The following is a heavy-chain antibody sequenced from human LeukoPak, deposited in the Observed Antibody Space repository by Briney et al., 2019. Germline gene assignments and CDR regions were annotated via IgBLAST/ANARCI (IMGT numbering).Heavy chain of an antibody. J-gene: IGHJ5*01. CDR1: GGSISTSIYY. V-gene: IGHV4-39*01. Sequence: SEPLSLTCTVSGGSISTSIYYWCWIRQPPGKGLDWIGSIYYSGNTYYNPSLRSRATLSVDTSKNQLSLKLPPLPAPDTAVYYSARRCCSTTNPRWFASWGQGTLVTVSS. CDR3: ARRCCSTTNPRWFAS. D-gene: IGHD6-13*01. CDR2: IYYSGNT.